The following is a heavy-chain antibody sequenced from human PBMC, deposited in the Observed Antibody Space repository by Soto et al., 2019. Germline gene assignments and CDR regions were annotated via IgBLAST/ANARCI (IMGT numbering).Heavy chain of an antibody. V-gene: IGHV2-5*02. J-gene: IGHJ4*02. CDR2: IYWDDDK. D-gene: IGHD3-22*01. CDR1: GFSLSTSGVG. Sequence: QITLKDSGPPLVKPTQNLTLTCTFSGFSLSTSGVGVGWIRQPPVQALEWLALIYWDDDKRYSPSLKSRLTITQDTSKNQVVLTMTNMDPVDTATYYCAHNVYYDSSGYGVVDYWGQGTLVTVSS. CDR3: AHNVYYDSSGYGVVDY.